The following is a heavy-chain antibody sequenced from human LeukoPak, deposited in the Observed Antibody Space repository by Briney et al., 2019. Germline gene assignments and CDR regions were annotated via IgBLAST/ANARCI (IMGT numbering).Heavy chain of an antibody. CDR1: GFTFSSYA. CDR3: ARAREAAAGRFLDY. V-gene: IGHV4-34*01. D-gene: IGHD6-13*01. CDR2: INHSGST. Sequence: GSLRLSCAASGFTFSSYAMSWIRQPPGKGLEWIGEINHSGSTNYNPSLKSRVTISVDTSKNQFSLKLSSVTAADTAVYYCARAREAAAGRFLDYWGQGTLVTVSS. J-gene: IGHJ4*02.